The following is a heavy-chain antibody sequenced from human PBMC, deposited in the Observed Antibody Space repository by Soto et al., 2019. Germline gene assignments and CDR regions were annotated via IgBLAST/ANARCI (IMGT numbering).Heavy chain of an antibody. V-gene: IGHV4-59*11. CDR2: VSYSGTT. CDR3: AGIRHIVGRTTYYDT. CDR1: GGSFTNHF. D-gene: IGHD1-26*01. Sequence: PSETLSLTCTVSGGSFTNHFWTWIRQSPGKRLEWIAYVSYSGTTHYNPSLRSRLTISRDTSRNQFSLRLTSVTTADTAVYFCAGIRHIVGRTTYYDTWGQGLMVTVYS. J-gene: IGHJ4*02.